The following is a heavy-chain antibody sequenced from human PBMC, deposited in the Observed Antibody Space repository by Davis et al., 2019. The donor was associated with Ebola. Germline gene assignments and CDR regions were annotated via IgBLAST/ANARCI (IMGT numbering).Heavy chain of an antibody. CDR2: IDWDDDK. D-gene: IGHD5-12*01. Sequence: YGPTLVKPTQTLTLTCTFSGFSLSTSGMCVSWIRQPPGKALEWLALIDWDDDKYYSTSLKTRLTISKDTSKNQVVLTMTNMDPVDTATYYCARSRYSGYDYNLDYFDYWGQGTLVTVSS. CDR3: ARSRYSGYDYNLDYFDY. V-gene: IGHV2-70*01. CDR1: GFSLSTSGMC. J-gene: IGHJ4*02.